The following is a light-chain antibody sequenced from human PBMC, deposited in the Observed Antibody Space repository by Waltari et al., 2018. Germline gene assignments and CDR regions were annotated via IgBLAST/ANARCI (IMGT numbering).Light chain of an antibody. CDR2: EVT. V-gene: IGLV2-8*01. CDR1: TGDVGGHNY. Sequence: QSALTQPPSASGSPGQSVTISCTGTTGDVGGHNYVSWYQPHPGKAPKLMIYEVTKRPSGVPDRFSGSKSGNTASLTVSGLQAEDEADYYCISYAGSKNFYVFGTGTTVTVL. CDR3: ISYAGSKNFYV. J-gene: IGLJ1*01.